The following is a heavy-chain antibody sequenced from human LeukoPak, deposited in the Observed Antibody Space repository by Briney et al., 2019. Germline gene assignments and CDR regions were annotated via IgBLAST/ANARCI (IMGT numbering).Heavy chain of an antibody. V-gene: IGHV3-23*01. Sequence: GGSLRLSCAASGFTFSSYAMSWVRQAPGKGMEWVSAISGSGGSTYYADSVKDRFTISRDNSKNTLYLQMNSLRAEDTAVYYCAKDGQALVPKYYYYYMDVWGKGTSVTVSS. D-gene: IGHD6-6*01. CDR1: GFTFSSYA. CDR2: ISGSGGST. J-gene: IGHJ6*03. CDR3: AKDGQALVPKYYYYYMDV.